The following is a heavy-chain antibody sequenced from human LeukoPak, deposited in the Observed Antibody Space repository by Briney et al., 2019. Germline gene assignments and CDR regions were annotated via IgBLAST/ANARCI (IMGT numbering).Heavy chain of an antibody. CDR3: AREGGSSGWYDAFHI. CDR1: GFTFSSYG. CDR2: ISYDGSNK. V-gene: IGHV3-30*03. D-gene: IGHD6-19*01. J-gene: IGHJ3*02. Sequence: GSLRLSCAASGFTFSSYGMHWVRQAPGKGLEWVAVISYDGSNKYYADSVKGRFTISRGNSKNTLYLQMNSLRAEDTAVHYCAREGGSSGWYDAFHIWGQGTMVTVSS.